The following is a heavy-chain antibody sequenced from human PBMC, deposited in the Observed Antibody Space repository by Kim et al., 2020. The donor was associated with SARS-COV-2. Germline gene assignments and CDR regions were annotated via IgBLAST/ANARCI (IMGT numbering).Heavy chain of an antibody. CDR3: ARLYSGYDHPYFDY. Sequence: SETLSLTCTVSGGSISSYYWSWIRQPPGKGLEWIGYIFYSGSTNYNPSLKTRATISVDTSKNQFSLKLSSVNAADTAVYYCARLYSGYDHPYFDYWGQGTLVTVSS. V-gene: IGHV4-59*01. J-gene: IGHJ4*01. CDR1: GGSISSYY. D-gene: IGHD5-12*01. CDR2: IFYSGST.